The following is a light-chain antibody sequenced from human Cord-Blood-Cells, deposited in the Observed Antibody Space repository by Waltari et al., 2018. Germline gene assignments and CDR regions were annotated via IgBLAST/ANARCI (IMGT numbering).Light chain of an antibody. J-gene: IGLJ2*01. V-gene: IGLV2-14*01. Sequence: QSALPQPASVSGSHGQSITLPCTGTSSDVGGSYNVSWYQQHPGKAPKLMIYDVSNRPSGVSNRFSGSKSGNTASLTISGLQAEDEADYYCSSYTSSSTPVVFGGGTKLTVL. CDR1: SSDVGGSYN. CDR3: SSYTSSSTPVV. CDR2: DVS.